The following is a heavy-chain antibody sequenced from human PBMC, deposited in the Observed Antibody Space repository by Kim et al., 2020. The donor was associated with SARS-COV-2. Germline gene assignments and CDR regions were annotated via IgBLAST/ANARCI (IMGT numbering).Heavy chain of an antibody. D-gene: IGHD3-22*01. CDR1: GLNFADYA. Sequence: GGSLRLSCTTSGLNFADYAMSWFRQAPGKGLEWVAFIRSKRYDETTEYAASVKGRFIISRDESKRIAYLQMNGLKTEDTAVYYCTSGPYYYDSAAYYHDYWGQGTLVTVSS. CDR2: IRSKRYDETT. V-gene: IGHV3-49*03. CDR3: TSGPYYYDSAAYYHDY. J-gene: IGHJ4*02.